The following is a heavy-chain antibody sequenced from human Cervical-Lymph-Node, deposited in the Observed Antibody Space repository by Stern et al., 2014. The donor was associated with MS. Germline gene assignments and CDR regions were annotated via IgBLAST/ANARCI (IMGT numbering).Heavy chain of an antibody. Sequence: EVQLEESGGGLVKPGGSLRLSCSASGFSFSSYSMNWVRQAPGKGLEWVASIDSTSSYIYYADSLKGRFTISRDNAENSLFLQMHSLRGEDTAVYFCARTGSYYTSPFDYWGQGTLVTVSS. J-gene: IGHJ4*02. CDR3: ARTGSYYTSPFDY. D-gene: IGHD3-10*01. V-gene: IGHV3-21*01. CDR1: GFSFSSYS. CDR2: IDSTSSYI.